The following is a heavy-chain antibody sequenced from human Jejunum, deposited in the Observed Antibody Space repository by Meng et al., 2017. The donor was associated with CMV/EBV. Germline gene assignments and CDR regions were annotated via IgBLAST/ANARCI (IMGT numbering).Heavy chain of an antibody. D-gene: IGHD2-2*01. J-gene: IGHJ3*01. Sequence: VQLQGSGPGLVKPSQTLSLTCTVSGDSITSGDYYWTWIRQPPGKGLEWIGYISFSGGTYYNPSLKSRINISVDPSKNQFSLRLNSVTAADTAVYYCARDLGRFCSSTSCQYAFNVWGQGTMVTVSS. CDR3: ARDLGRFCSSTSCQYAFNV. CDR2: ISFSGGT. CDR1: GDSITSGDYY. V-gene: IGHV4-30-4*08.